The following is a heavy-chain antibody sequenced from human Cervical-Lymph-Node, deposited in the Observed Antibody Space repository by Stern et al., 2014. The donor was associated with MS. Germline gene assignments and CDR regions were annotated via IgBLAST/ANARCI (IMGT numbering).Heavy chain of an antibody. D-gene: IGHD4-17*01. CDR2: INNEGTGT. CDR3: ATVFEH. CDR1: GFTLSSNW. Sequence: VQLVESGGGLVQPGGSLRLSCTVSGFTLSSNWMHWVRQVPGKGLVLVSRINNEGTGTSYADFVEGRFTISRDDAKNTVYLQMNSLRAEDTGVYYCATVFEHWGQGTPVTVSS. J-gene: IGHJ4*02. V-gene: IGHV3-74*01.